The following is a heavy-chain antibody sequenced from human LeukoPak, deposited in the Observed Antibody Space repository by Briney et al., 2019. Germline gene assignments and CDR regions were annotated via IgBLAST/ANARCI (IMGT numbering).Heavy chain of an antibody. CDR2: IKSKTDGGTT. J-gene: IGHJ3*02. CDR3: VRDRGGSDAFDI. D-gene: IGHD3-16*01. Sequence: TAGGSLRLSCAASGFTFSNAWMSWVRQAPGKGLEWVGRIKSKTDGGTTDYAAPVKGRFTISRDDSKNTLYLQMNSLKTEDTAVYYCVRDRGGSDAFDIWGQGTMVTVSS. CDR1: GFTFSNAW. V-gene: IGHV3-15*01.